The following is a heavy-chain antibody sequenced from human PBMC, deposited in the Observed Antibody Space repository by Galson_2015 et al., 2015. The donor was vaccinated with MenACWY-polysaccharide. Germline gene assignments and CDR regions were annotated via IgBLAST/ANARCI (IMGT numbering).Heavy chain of an antibody. CDR1: GYTFDTYY. D-gene: IGHD5-12*01. J-gene: IGHJ6*02. Sequence: SVKVSCKASGYTFDTYYAHWVRQAPGQGLEWMGIINPSGGGTSYAERFQGRVAMTSDTSTSTFYMVLSSLTSEDTAIYYCARDKPPTTDVDYYSGLDVWGQGTTVIVSS. V-gene: IGHV1-46*02. CDR3: ARDKPPTTDVDYYSGLDV. CDR2: INPSGGGT.